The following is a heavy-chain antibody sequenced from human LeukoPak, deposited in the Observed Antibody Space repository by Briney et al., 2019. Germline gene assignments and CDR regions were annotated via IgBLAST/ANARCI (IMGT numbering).Heavy chain of an antibody. D-gene: IGHD4-23*01. CDR3: ARGNGGYYYYGMDV. Sequence: SSETLSLTCTVSGGSISSYYWSWIRQPPGKGLEWIGYIYYSGSTNYNPSLKSRVTISVDTSKNQFSLNLSSVTAADTAVYYCARGNGGYYYYGMDVWGQGTTVTVSS. J-gene: IGHJ6*02. CDR1: GGSISSYY. V-gene: IGHV4-59*01. CDR2: IYYSGST.